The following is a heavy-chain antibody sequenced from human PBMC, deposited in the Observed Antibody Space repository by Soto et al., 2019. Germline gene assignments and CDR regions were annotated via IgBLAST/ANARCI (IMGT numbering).Heavy chain of an antibody. J-gene: IGHJ4*02. CDR3: ARLKSTANYYDSSGYYSFDY. D-gene: IGHD3-22*01. CDR1: GGTFSSYA. V-gene: IGHV1-69*01. CDR2: IIPIFGTA. Sequence: QVQLVQSGAEVKKPGSSVKVSCKASGGTFSSYAISWVRQAPGQGLEWMGGIIPIFGTANYAQKFQGRVTITADESTSTDYMELSSLRSEDTAVYYCARLKSTANYYDSSGYYSFDYWGQGTLVTVSS.